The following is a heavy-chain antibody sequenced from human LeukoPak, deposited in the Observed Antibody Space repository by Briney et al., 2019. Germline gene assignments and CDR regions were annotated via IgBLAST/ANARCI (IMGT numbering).Heavy chain of an antibody. CDR3: AKDRSAARVGATPTYYFDY. Sequence: GGSLRLSCAASGITFSSYAMNWVRQAPGKGLEWVSAISGSGGSKYYADSVKGRFTISRDNSKNTLYLQLNSLRVEDTAVYYCAKDRSAARVGATPTYYFDYWGQGTLVTVSS. D-gene: IGHD1-26*01. CDR1: GITFSSYA. CDR2: ISGSGGSK. J-gene: IGHJ4*02. V-gene: IGHV3-23*01.